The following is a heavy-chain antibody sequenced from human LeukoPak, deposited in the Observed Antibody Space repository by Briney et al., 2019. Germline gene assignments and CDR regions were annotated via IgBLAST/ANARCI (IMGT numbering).Heavy chain of an antibody. D-gene: IGHD3-10*01. CDR3: AREWFGELGGNWFDP. CDR2: ISAYNGNT. Sequence: ASVKVSCKASGYTFTSYGISWVRQAPGQGLEWMGRISAYNGNTNYAQKLQGRVTMTTDTSTSTAYMELRSLRSDDTAVYYCAREWFGELGGNWFDPWGQGTLVTVSS. CDR1: GYTFTSYG. J-gene: IGHJ5*02. V-gene: IGHV1-18*01.